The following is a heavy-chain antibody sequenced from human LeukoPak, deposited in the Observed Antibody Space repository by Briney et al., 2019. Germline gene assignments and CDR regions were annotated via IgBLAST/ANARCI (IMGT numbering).Heavy chain of an antibody. V-gene: IGHV1-69*04. CDR2: IIPILGIA. J-gene: IGHJ4*02. D-gene: IGHD4-11*01. CDR1: VGTFSTYA. CDR3: ARGQVTTVTTLDY. Sequence: ASVKVSCKASVGTFSTYAISWVRQAPGQGLEWMGRIIPILGIANYAQKFQGRVTITADKSTSAAYMELSSLRSEDTAVYYCARGQVTTVTTLDYWGQGTLVTVSS.